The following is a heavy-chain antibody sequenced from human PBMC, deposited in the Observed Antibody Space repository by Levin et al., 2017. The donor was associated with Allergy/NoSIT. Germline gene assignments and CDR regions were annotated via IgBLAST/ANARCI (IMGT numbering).Heavy chain of an antibody. Sequence: GESLKISCAASGFTSSTFWMHWVRQAPGKGLVWVSRINIDGTSIVYADSVKGRFTISRDNNKNMLYLEMNSLRAEDTALYYCVRESPSVFDVWGQGTTVTVSS. J-gene: IGHJ3*01. V-gene: IGHV3-74*01. CDR3: VRESPSVFDV. CDR1: GFTSSTFW. CDR2: INIDGTSI. D-gene: IGHD5/OR15-5a*01.